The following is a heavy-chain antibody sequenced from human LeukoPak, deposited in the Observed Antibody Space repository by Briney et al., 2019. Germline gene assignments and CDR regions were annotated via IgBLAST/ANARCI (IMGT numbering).Heavy chain of an antibody. V-gene: IGHV3-30-3*01. Sequence: GGSLRLSCAASGFTFSSYAMHWVRQAPGKGLEWVAVISYDGSNKYYADSVKGRSTISRDNSKNTLYLQMNSLRAEDTAVYYCARDRDSSSLFDYWGQGTLVTVSS. CDR3: ARDRDSSSLFDY. CDR1: GFTFSSYA. D-gene: IGHD6-13*01. CDR2: ISYDGSNK. J-gene: IGHJ4*02.